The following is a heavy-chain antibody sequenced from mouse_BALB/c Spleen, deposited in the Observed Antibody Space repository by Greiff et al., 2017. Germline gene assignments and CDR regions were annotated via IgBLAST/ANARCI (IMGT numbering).Heavy chain of an antibody. CDR2: IYPGDGDT. D-gene: IGHD2-3*01. V-gene: IGHV1-80*01. J-gene: IGHJ3*01. CDR1: GYAFSSYW. Sequence: QVQLKESGAELVRPGSSVKISCKASGYAFSSYWMNWVKQRPGQGLEWIGQIYPGDGDTNYNGKFKGKATLTADKSSSTAYMQLSSLTSEDSAVYFCARYHDGYAYWGQGTLVTVSA. CDR3: ARYHDGYAY.